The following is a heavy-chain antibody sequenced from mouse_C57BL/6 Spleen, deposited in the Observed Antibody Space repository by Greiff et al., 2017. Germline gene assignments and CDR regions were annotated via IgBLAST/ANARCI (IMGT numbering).Heavy chain of an antibody. CDR1: GYSITSGYY. CDR3: ARKAYDYYFDY. CDR2: ISYDGSN. V-gene: IGHV3-6*01. D-gene: IGHD2-4*01. J-gene: IGHJ2*01. Sequence: DVQLQESGPGLVKPSQSLSLTCSVTGYSITSGYYWNWIRQFPGNKLEWMGYISYDGSNNYNPSLKNRISITRDTSKNQFFLKLNSVTTEDTATYYCARKAYDYYFDYWGQGTTLTVSS.